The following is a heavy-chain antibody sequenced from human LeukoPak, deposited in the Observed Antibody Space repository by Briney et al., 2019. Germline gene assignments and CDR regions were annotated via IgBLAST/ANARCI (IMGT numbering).Heavy chain of an antibody. CDR1: GFTFSSYW. Sequence: PGGSLRLSCAASGFTFSSYWMSWVRQAPGKGLEWVANIKQDGSEKYYVDSVKGRFTISRDNAKNSLYLQMNSLRVADTAVYYCVSEGYNYYGMDVWGQGTTVTVSS. CDR2: IKQDGSEK. V-gene: IGHV3-7*01. CDR3: VSEGYNYYGMDV. J-gene: IGHJ6*02.